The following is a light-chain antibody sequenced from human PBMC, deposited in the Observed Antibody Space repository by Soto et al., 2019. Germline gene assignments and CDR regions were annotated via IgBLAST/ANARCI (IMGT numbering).Light chain of an antibody. Sequence: EIVMTQSPATLSVSPGERATLSCRASQSVNSNLAWYQQKPGQAPRLLIYGASTRATGIPARFSGSGSGTDFTLIISSLQSEDFAVYYCQQYGSSPWTFGQGTKVDIK. CDR3: QQYGSSPWT. J-gene: IGKJ1*01. CDR2: GAS. V-gene: IGKV3-15*01. CDR1: QSVNSN.